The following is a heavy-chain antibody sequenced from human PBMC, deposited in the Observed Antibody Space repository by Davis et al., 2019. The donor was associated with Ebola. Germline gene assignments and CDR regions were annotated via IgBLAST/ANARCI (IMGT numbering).Heavy chain of an antibody. CDR3: VAWGPDDSSYF. CDR2: INPGGSGK. V-gene: IGHV3-7*01. D-gene: IGHD3-22*01. J-gene: IGHJ4*02. CDR1: GFTFSSYS. Sequence: PSETLSLTCAASGFTFSSYSMNWVRQAPGKGLEWVANINPGGSGKSYVDSVKGRFTVSRDNAKNSLYLQMNSLRVEDTAVYYCVAWGPDDSSYFWGQGALVTVSS.